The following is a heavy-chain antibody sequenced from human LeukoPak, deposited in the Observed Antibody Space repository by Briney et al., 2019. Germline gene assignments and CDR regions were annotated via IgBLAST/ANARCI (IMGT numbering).Heavy chain of an antibody. V-gene: IGHV4-59*11. Sequence: SQTLSLTCSVSGASISSHYWSWIRQPPGKGLEWIGYIYYSVRTNYNPSLKSRVTISVDMPNNQFSLKMSSVTAADTAVYYCARTGDGYNYYNYYYMDVWGKGTTVTVTS. D-gene: IGHD5-24*01. CDR2: IYYSVRT. CDR3: ARTGDGYNYYNYYYMDV. CDR1: GASISSHY. J-gene: IGHJ6*03.